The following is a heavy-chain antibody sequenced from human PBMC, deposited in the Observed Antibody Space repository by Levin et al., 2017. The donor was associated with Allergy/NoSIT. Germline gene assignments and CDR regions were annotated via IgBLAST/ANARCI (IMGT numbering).Heavy chain of an antibody. J-gene: IGHJ4*02. CDR3: ARGPPRTMVRGEGQP. V-gene: IGHV3-21*01. Sequence: GGSLRLSCAASGFTFSSYSMNWVRQAPGKGLEWVSSISSSSSYIYYADSVKGRFTISRDNAKNSLYLQMNSLRAEDTAVYYCARGPPRTMVRGEGQPRGQGTLVTVSS. D-gene: IGHD3-10*01. CDR1: GFTFSSYS. CDR2: ISSSSSYI.